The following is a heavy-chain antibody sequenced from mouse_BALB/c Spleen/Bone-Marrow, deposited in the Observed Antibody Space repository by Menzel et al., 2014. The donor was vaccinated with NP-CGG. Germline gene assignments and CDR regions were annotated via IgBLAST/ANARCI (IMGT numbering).Heavy chain of an antibody. V-gene: IGHV14-3*02. J-gene: IGHJ2*01. D-gene: IGHD2-14*01. CDR3: ARYRLGTYFDY. Sequence: VQLQQSGAELVKPGASVKLSCTASGFNIKDTYMHWVKQRPEQGLEWIGRIDPANGNTKYDPKFQGKATITADTSSNTAYLQISSLTSEDTAVYYCARYRLGTYFDYWGQGTTLTVSS. CDR1: GFNIKDTY. CDR2: IDPANGNT.